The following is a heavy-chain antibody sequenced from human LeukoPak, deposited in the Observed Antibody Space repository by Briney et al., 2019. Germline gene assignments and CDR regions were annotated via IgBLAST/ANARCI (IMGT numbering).Heavy chain of an antibody. Sequence: SETLSLTCAVYGGSFSGYYWSWIRQPPGKGLEWIGEINHSGSTNYNPSLKSRVTISVDTSKNQFSLKLSSVTAADTAVYYCARDLYGIAVAGTWDYWGQGTLVTVSS. J-gene: IGHJ4*02. D-gene: IGHD6-19*01. CDR1: GGSFSGYY. CDR3: ARDLYGIAVAGTWDY. CDR2: INHSGST. V-gene: IGHV4-34*01.